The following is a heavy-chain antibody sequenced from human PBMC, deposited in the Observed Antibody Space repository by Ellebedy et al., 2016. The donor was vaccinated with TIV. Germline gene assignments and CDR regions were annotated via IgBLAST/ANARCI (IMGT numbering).Heavy chain of an antibody. CDR3: ATDESYGDYLSPAHASVM. V-gene: IGHV3-7*01. D-gene: IGHD4-17*01. J-gene: IGHJ3*02. CDR2: VNQDGSQK. CDR1: GFSFSSYW. Sequence: GGSLRLSCAASGFSFSSYWMSWVRQAPGKGLEWVANVNQDGSQKYYLDSVTGLFTISRDNAKNSLFLQMNSLRAEDTAVYYCATDESYGDYLSPAHASVMWGQGTLVSVSS.